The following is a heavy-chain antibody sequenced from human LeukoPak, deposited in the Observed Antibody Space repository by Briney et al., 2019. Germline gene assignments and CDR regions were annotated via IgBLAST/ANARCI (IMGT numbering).Heavy chain of an antibody. D-gene: IGHD1-26*01. V-gene: IGHV3-15*01. J-gene: IGHJ4*02. Sequence: PGGSLRLSCAASGFTFSSAWMNWVRQAPGKGLEWLGRSQNPGSGWTTDYAAPVKGRFTILRDDSKTTWYLQMNSLKTEDTAVYYCIRVKSWDTRFYLDSWGRGTLVIVSS. CDR1: GFTFSSAW. CDR3: IRVKSWDTRFYLDS. CDR2: SQNPGSGWTT.